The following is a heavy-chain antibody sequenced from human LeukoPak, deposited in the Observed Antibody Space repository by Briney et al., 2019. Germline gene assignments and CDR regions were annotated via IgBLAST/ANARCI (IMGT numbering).Heavy chain of an antibody. CDR2: LSGSASST. Sequence: TGGSLRLSCAASGFTFSSYAMSWLRQAPGKGLEWVSGLSGSASSTYYTDPVKGRFTMSRDHAKTTLYLKMNSLTAGDTAVYYCAKVPGAQLSRYCYYYDMDVWGKGTTVTVSS. J-gene: IGHJ6*03. CDR1: GFTFSSYA. CDR3: AKVPGAQLSRYCYYYDMDV. V-gene: IGHV3-23*01. D-gene: IGHD1-1*01.